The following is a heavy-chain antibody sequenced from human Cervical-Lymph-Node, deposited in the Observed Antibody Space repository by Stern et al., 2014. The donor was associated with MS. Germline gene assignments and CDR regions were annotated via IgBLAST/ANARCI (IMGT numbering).Heavy chain of an antibody. Sequence: VQLLESGAEVKKPGASVKVSCKASGYTFTGYYMHWVRQAPGQGLEWMGRINPNSGGTNYAQKFQGRVTMTRDTSISTAYMELSRLRSDDTAVYYCARDRAIVLMVYATEGFDYWGQGTLVTVSS. D-gene: IGHD2-8*01. CDR2: INPNSGGT. V-gene: IGHV1-2*06. CDR3: ARDRAIVLMVYATEGFDY. CDR1: GYTFTGYY. J-gene: IGHJ4*02.